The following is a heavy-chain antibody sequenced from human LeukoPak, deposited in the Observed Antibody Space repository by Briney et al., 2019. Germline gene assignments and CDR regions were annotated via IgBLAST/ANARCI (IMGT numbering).Heavy chain of an antibody. J-gene: IGHJ4*02. V-gene: IGHV1-46*02. D-gene: IGHD1-26*01. CDR2: INPSGGST. CDR3: ARDSGSYFRYFDY. Sequence: GASVKVSCKTSGYTFNSYYMHWVPQAPGQGLEWMGIINPSGGSTSYAQKFQGRVTMTRDMSTSTVYMELSSLRSEDTAVYCGARDSGSYFRYFDYWGQGTLVTVSS. CDR1: GYTFNSYY.